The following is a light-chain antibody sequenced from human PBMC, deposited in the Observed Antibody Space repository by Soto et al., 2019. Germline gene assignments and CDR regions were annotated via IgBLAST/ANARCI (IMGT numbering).Light chain of an antibody. CDR1: SSDIGAFPY. V-gene: IGLV2-14*01. CDR3: SSYTSRSTPV. J-gene: IGLJ2*01. CDR2: DVS. Sequence: QSALTQPASVSGSPGQSITISCTGASSDIGAFPYVSWYQKYPGKAPKLIISDVSIRPSGVSPRFSASKSGNTASLTVSGLQAEDEADYYCSSYTSRSTPVFGGGTKLTVL.